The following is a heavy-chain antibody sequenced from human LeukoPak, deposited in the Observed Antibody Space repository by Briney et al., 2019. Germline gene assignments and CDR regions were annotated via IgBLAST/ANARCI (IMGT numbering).Heavy chain of an antibody. J-gene: IGHJ3*02. CDR1: GGSISSGSYY. CDR2: IYTSGST. CDR3: ARQINLAFDI. V-gene: IGHV4-61*02. Sequence: SQTLSLTCTVSGGSISSGSYYWSWIRQPAGKGLEWIGRIYTSGSTNYNPSLKSRVTISVDTSKNQFSLKLSSVTAADTAVYYCARQINLAFDIWGQGTMVTVSS. D-gene: IGHD3-16*01.